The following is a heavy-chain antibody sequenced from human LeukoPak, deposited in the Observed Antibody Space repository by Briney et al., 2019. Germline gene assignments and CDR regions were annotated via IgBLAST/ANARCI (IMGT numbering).Heavy chain of an antibody. CDR2: ISSSSSYI. J-gene: IGHJ4*02. Sequence: GGSLRLSCAASGFTFSSYNMNWVRQAPGKGLEWVSSISSSSSYIYYADSVKGRFTISRDNAKNSLYLQMNSLRAEDTAVYYCARVIQYDFWSGYYLDYWGQGTLVTVSS. D-gene: IGHD3-3*01. CDR3: ARVIQYDFWSGYYLDY. V-gene: IGHV3-21*01. CDR1: GFTFSSYN.